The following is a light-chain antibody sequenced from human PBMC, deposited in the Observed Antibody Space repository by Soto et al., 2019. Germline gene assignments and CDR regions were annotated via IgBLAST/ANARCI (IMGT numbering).Light chain of an antibody. J-gene: IGKJ5*01. Sequence: DIQMTQSPSTLSPSVGDRVTITCRASQSISSWLAWYQQKPGKAPKLLIYDASSLESGVPSRFSGSGSGTEFTLTISSLQPDDFATYYCHQYNSYSITFGQGTRLEIK. CDR2: DAS. CDR3: HQYNSYSIT. CDR1: QSISSW. V-gene: IGKV1-5*01.